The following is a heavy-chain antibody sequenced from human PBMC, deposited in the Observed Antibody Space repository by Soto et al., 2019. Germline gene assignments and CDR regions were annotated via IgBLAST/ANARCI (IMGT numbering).Heavy chain of an antibody. CDR3: ARPRRGYSGYGPAGNWFDP. V-gene: IGHV4-39*01. J-gene: IGHJ5*02. Sequence: SETLSLTCTVSGGSISSSSYYWGWIRQPPGKGLEWIGSIYYSGSTYYNPSPKSRVTISVDTSKNQFSLKLSSVTAADTAVYYCARPRRGYSGYGPAGNWFDPWGQGTLVTVSS. D-gene: IGHD5-12*01. CDR1: GGSISSSSYY. CDR2: IYYSGST.